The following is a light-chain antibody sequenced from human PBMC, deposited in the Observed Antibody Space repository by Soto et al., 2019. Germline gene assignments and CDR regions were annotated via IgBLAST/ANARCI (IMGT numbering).Light chain of an antibody. CDR2: WAS. CDR1: QTVLYHSNNKNY. J-gene: IGKJ1*01. V-gene: IGKV4-1*01. CDR3: QQYSSLPWT. Sequence: DIVLTPSPDSLAVSLGERTTINCKSSQTVLYHSNNKNYLAWYHQKPGQPPKLLIYWASTRESGVPARFSGSGSGTDFTLTISSLQAEDVGIYYCQQYSSLPWTFGQGTKVDIK.